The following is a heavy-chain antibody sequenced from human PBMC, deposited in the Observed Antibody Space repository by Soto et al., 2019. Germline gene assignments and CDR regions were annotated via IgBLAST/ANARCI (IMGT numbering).Heavy chain of an antibody. CDR3: ARPLWRNDYNWGYFDL. V-gene: IGHV3-30*14. Sequence: GGSLRLSCAASGFTFSSYAMHWVRQAPGKGLEWVAVISYDGSTYYADSVKGRFTISRDNSKNTLYLQMNSLRVEDTAVYYCARPLWRNDYNWGYFDLWGRGTLVTVSS. D-gene: IGHD4-4*01. CDR2: ISYDGST. J-gene: IGHJ2*01. CDR1: GFTFSSYA.